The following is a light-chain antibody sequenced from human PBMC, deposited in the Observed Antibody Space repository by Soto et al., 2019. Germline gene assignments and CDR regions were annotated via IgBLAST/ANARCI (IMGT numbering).Light chain of an antibody. CDR1: SSDIGAYDY. J-gene: IGLJ1*01. CDR2: DVT. V-gene: IGLV2-14*01. Sequence: QSVLTKPAAVSGSPGQAITISCTGSSSDIGAYDYVSWYQQRPVKAPKLMIFDVTNRPSGVSDRFSGSKSGNTASLTISGLQTEDEADYYRSSYTGSSTPYVFGTGT. CDR3: SSYTGSSTPYV.